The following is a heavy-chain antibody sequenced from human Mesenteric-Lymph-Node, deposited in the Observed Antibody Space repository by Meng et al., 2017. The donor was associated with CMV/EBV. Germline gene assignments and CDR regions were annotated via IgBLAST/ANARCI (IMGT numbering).Heavy chain of an antibody. CDR3: AKDEGSHGSWPQYSFDY. Sequence: GGSLRPSCAASGFTFSSYGMHWVRQAPGKGLEWVAFIQYDGSNKYYADSVKGRFTISRDNSKNTLYVQMNSLRAEDTAVYYCAKDEGSHGSWPQYSFDYWGQGTLVTVSS. D-gene: IGHD6-13*01. J-gene: IGHJ4*02. V-gene: IGHV3-30*02. CDR1: GFTFSSYG. CDR2: IQYDGSNK.